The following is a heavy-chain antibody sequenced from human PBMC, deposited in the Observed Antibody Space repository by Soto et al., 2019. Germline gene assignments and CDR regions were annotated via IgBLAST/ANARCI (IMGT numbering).Heavy chain of an antibody. CDR2: VYYTGST. D-gene: IGHD1-26*01. V-gene: IGHV4-59*03. Sequence: VQLQESGPGLVKPSETLSLTCSVSGGSISPFHWSWIRQPPGKGPEWIGYVYYTGSTNYNPSFTSRVTISVDTSKNQFSLKLTSVTAADTAVYYCVRWVGHFDFWGQGTLVTVSS. CDR3: VRWVGHFDF. CDR1: GGSISPFH. J-gene: IGHJ4*02.